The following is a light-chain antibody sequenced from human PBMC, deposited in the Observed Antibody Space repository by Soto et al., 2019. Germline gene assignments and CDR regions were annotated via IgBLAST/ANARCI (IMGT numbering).Light chain of an antibody. Sequence: DMHMTQSPSCLSASLGDRVTITFRASQSISTHLNWYQQKPGKAPNLLIYDASSLKSGVPARFSGSGSGTEFTLTIISLQPEDFATYYCQQSYRFPKTFGRGTKVDIK. CDR3: QQSYRFPKT. V-gene: IGKV1-39*01. J-gene: IGKJ1*01. CDR1: QSISTH. CDR2: DAS.